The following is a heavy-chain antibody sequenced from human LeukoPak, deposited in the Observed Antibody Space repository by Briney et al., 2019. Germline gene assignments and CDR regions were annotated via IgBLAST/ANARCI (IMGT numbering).Heavy chain of an antibody. CDR3: ARDAIDSSGFDFDY. CDR2: ISTSAGTI. V-gene: IGHV3-11*01. Sequence: PGESLRLSCAASGFTFSDYYMTWIRQAPGKGLEWISYISTSAGTIYYADSVNGRFTISRDNAKNSLYLQMNSLRAEDTAVYYCARDAIDSSGFDFDYWGQGTLVTVSS. CDR1: GFTFSDYY. J-gene: IGHJ4*02. D-gene: IGHD3-22*01.